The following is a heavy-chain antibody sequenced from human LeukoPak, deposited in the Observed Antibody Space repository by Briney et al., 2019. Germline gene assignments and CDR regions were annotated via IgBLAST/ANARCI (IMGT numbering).Heavy chain of an antibody. CDR2: INPNSGGT. V-gene: IGHV1-2*02. D-gene: IGHD1-14*01. Sequence: ASVKVSCKASGYTFTGYYMHWVRQAPGQGLEWMGWINPNSGGTNYAQKFQGRVTMTRDTSISTAYMELSRLRSDDTAVYYCARDLNRVGPTGHKPTWGQGTLVTVSS. CDR1: GYTFTGYY. CDR3: ARDLNRVGPTGHKPT. J-gene: IGHJ4*02.